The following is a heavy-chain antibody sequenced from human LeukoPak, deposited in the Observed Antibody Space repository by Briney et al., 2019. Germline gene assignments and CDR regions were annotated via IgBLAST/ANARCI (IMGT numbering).Heavy chain of an antibody. J-gene: IGHJ3*02. CDR1: GGSISSYY. Sequence: SPSETLSLTCTVSGGSISSYYWSWIRQPPGKGLEYIGYIYYSGSTNYNPSLKSRVTISLDTSKNQFSLKLSSVTAADTAVYYCARGKWDLESGEAFDIWGQGTMVTVSS. CDR2: IYYSGST. CDR3: ARGKWDLESGEAFDI. V-gene: IGHV4-59*01. D-gene: IGHD1-26*01.